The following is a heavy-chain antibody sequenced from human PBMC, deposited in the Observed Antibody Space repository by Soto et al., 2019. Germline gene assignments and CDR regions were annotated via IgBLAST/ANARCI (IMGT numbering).Heavy chain of an antibody. J-gene: IGHJ6*02. V-gene: IGHV3-23*01. Sequence: GGSLRLSCAASGFTFSTYAMSWVRQAPGKGLEWVSAISGGTVSTYYADPVKGRFTISRDNSKNTLYLQMNGLSVEDTALYYCAKDKASRRGTKGIDVCGQWTTVTVSS. D-gene: IGHD2-8*01. CDR3: AKDKASRRGTKGIDV. CDR1: GFTFSTYA. CDR2: ISGGTVST.